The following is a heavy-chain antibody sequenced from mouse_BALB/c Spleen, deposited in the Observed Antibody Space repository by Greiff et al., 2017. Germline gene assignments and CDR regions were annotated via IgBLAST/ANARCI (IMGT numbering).Heavy chain of an antibody. CDR3: ASDSPHSYGSSYALDY. D-gene: IGHD1-1*01. J-gene: IGHJ4*01. CDR1: GFSLTGYG. V-gene: IGHV2-6-7*01. CDR2: IWGDGST. Sequence: QVQLKESGPGLVAPSQSLSITCTVSGFSLTGYGVNWVRQPPGKGLEWLGMIWGDGSTDYNSALKSRLSISKDNSKSQVFLKMNSLQTDDTARYYCASDSPHSYGSSYALDYWGQGTSVTVSS.